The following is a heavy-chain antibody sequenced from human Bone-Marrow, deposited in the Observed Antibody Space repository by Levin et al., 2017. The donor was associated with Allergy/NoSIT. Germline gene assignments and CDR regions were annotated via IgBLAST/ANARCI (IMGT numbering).Heavy chain of an antibody. CDR2: IHHSGRT. Sequence: GSLRLSCEVSGNSISSGYYWGWARQSPGKGLEYIATIHHSGRTYYNPSLMSRVTISVDTSKNQLSLNVTSVTAADTAIYYRVRDGSGALDVWGQGTAVTVSS. CDR1: GNSISSGYY. V-gene: IGHV4-38-2*02. D-gene: IGHD3-10*01. CDR3: VRDGSGALDV. J-gene: IGHJ6*02.